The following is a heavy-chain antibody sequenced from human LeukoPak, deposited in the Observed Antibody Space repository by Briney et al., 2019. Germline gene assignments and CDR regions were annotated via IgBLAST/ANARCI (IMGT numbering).Heavy chain of an antibody. D-gene: IGHD6-13*01. J-gene: IGHJ4*02. Sequence: KPSETLSLTCAVYGGSFSGYYWSWIRQPPGKGLEWIGEINHSGSTNYNPSLKSRVTISVDTSKNQFSLKLSSVTAADTAVYYCASGRHLGRVSWGQGTLVTVSS. V-gene: IGHV4-34*01. CDR1: GGSFSGYY. CDR3: ASGRHLGRVS. CDR2: INHSGST.